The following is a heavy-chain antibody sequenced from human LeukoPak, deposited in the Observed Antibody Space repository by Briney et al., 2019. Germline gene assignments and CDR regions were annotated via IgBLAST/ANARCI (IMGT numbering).Heavy chain of an antibody. CDR3: AKESVYCSSINCYVDY. CDR1: GFAFSTYA. D-gene: IGHD2-2*01. J-gene: IGHJ4*02. V-gene: IGHV3-23*01. Sequence: GGSLRLSCAASGFAFSTYAMSWVRQAPGRGLEWVSDISGSGGSTYYADSVKGRFTISRDNSKNTLYLQMNSLRAEDTAVYYCAKESVYCSSINCYVDYWGQGTLVTVSS. CDR2: ISGSGGST.